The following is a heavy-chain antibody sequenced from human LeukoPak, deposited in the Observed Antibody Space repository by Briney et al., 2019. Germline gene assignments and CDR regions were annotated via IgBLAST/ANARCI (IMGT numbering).Heavy chain of an antibody. CDR2: ISSSSSYI. Sequence: PGGSLRLSCAASGFPLDDYGMTWVRQAPGKGLEWVSSISSSSSYIYYADSVKGRFTISRDNSKNTLYLQMNSLRAEDTAVYYCAKDRAFDIWGQGTMVTVSS. V-gene: IGHV3-21*01. CDR3: AKDRAFDI. J-gene: IGHJ3*02. CDR1: GFPLDDYG.